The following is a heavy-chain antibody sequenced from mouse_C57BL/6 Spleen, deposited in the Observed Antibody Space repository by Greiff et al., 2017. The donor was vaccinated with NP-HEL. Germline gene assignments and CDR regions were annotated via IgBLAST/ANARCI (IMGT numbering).Heavy chain of an antibody. Sequence: EVKLMESGGGLVQPKGSLKLSCAASGFTFNTYAMHWVRQAPGKGLEWVARIRSKSSNYATYYADSVKDRFTISRDDSQSMIYLQRNNLKTEDTAMYYCVSTYGYDGDYYAMDYWGQGTSVTVSS. D-gene: IGHD2-2*01. CDR1: GFTFNTYA. V-gene: IGHV10-3*01. CDR2: IRSKSSNYAT. CDR3: VSTYGYDGDYYAMDY. J-gene: IGHJ4*01.